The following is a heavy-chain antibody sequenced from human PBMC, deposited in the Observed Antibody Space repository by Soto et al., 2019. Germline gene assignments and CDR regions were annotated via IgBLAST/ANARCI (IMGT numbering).Heavy chain of an antibody. CDR1: GGSISSYY. V-gene: IGHV4-59*01. D-gene: IGHD1-26*01. J-gene: IGHJ4*02. CDR2: IYYSGST. Sequence: QVQLQESGPGLVKPSETLSLTCTVSGGSISSYYWSWIRQPPGTGLEWIGYIYYSGSTNYNPSLKSRVTISVDTSKYQFSLKLSSVTAADTAVYYCAIGYSGSYPYYFDYWGQGTLVTVSS. CDR3: AIGYSGSYPYYFDY.